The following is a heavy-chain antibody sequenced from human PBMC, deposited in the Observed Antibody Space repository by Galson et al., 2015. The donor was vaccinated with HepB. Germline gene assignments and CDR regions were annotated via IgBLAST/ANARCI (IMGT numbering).Heavy chain of an antibody. CDR3: AKDPQSYYGSGLYNWFDP. D-gene: IGHD3-10*01. J-gene: IGHJ5*02. V-gene: IGHV3-30*02. CDR2: IRPDGGDK. Sequence: SLRLSCAASGFTFSTYGMHWIRQAPGKGLEWVAFIRPDGGDKYYTDPVKGRFTISRDNSKNTLYLQMNSLRAEDTAVYYCAKDPQSYYGSGLYNWFDPWGQGTLVTVSS. CDR1: GFTFSTYG.